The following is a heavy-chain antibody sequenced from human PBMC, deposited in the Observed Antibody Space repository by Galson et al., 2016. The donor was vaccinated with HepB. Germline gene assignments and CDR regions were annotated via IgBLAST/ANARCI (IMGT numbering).Heavy chain of an antibody. Sequence: SLRLSCAASGFTLNIYTMYWVRQAPGKGLEWVAVISYAGKKKYIADSLKGRFNISRDNSKSTVYLQMNSLRAEDTAVYYCARGAGTVMTVIYFDYWGQGAPVTVSS. J-gene: IGHJ4*02. CDR2: ISYAGKKK. CDR3: ARGAGTVMTVIYFDY. CDR1: GFTLNIYT. V-gene: IGHV3-30*04. D-gene: IGHD2-21*02.